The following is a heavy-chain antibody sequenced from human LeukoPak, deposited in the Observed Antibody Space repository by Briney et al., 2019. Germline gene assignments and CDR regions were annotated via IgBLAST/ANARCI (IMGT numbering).Heavy chain of an antibody. CDR2: INHSGST. CDR3: ASVWFGELKD. CDR1: GGSFSGYY. V-gene: IGHV4-34*01. Sequence: SETLSLTCAVYGGSFSGYYWSWIRQPPGKGLEWIGEINHSGSTNYNPSLKGRVTISVDTSKNQFSLKLSSVTAADTAVYYCASVWFGELKDWGQGTLVTVSS. D-gene: IGHD3-10*01. J-gene: IGHJ4*02.